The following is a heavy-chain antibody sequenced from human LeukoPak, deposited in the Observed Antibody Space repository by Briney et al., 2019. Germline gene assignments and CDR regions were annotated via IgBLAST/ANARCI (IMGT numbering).Heavy chain of an antibody. Sequence: ASVKVSCKASGYTFTTYGISWVRQVPGQGLEWMGWISAYNGNTNYAQKLQGRVTMTTDTSTSTAYMELRSLRSDDTAVYYCARVGLEYCRSTSCLDAFDIWGQGTMVTVSS. CDR2: ISAYNGNT. CDR1: GYTFTTYG. J-gene: IGHJ3*02. D-gene: IGHD2-2*01. V-gene: IGHV1-18*01. CDR3: ARVGLEYCRSTSCLDAFDI.